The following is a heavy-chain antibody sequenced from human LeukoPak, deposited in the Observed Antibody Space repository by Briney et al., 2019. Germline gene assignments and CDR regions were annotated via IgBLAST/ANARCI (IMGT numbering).Heavy chain of an antibody. CDR2: FSSSSSYI. CDR1: GFTFSSYT. CDR3: ARGAYNYGPVDH. V-gene: IGHV3-21*01. Sequence: GGSLRLSCAVSGFTFSSYTINWVRQAPDKGLEWVSSFSSSSSYIYYADSVKGRFTISRDNAKNSLYLQMNTLRAEDTAVYYCARGAYNYGPVDHWGQGTLVTVSS. J-gene: IGHJ4*02. D-gene: IGHD5-18*01.